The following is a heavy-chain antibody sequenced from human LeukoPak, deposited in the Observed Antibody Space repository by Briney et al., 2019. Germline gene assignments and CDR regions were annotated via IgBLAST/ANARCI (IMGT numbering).Heavy chain of an antibody. J-gene: IGHJ4*02. CDR2: VSDSGGST. CDR1: GFTFSDHR. V-gene: IGHV3-23*01. CDR3: AKNSGTYYY. Sequence: GGSLRLSCAASGFTFSDHRMTWVRQAPGRGLEWVSTVSDSGGSTYYADSVKGRFTISRDNSNNTVYLQMDSLRVDDRGVYFCAKNSGTYYYWGQGTLVTVSS. D-gene: IGHD1-26*01.